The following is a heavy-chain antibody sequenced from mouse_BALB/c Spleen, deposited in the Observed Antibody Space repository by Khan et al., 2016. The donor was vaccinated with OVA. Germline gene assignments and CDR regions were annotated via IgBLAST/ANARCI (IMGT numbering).Heavy chain of an antibody. CDR2: INTFTGEP. J-gene: IGHJ4*01. CDR1: GYTFTDYG. D-gene: IGHD1-2*01. CDR3: GRRGNYGYYFGMDY. V-gene: IGHV9-3-1*01. Sequence: QIQLVQSGPELKKPGETVKISCKASGYTFTDYGMNWVKQAPGKGLKWMGWINTFTGEPTYADDFKGRFAFSLETSASTAYLQIINLKDEDTATXFCGRRGNYGYYFGMDYWGQGTSGTVPP.